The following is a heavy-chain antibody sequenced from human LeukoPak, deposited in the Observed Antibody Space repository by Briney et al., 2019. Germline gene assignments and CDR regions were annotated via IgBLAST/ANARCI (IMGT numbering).Heavy chain of an antibody. D-gene: IGHD3-22*01. V-gene: IGHV4-4*07. CDR1: GGSISSYY. CDR3: ARDEYYYDSSATRRFDY. Sequence: SETLSLTCTVSGGSISSYYWSWIRQPAGKGLERIGRIYTSGSTNYNPSLKSRVTMSVDTSKNQFSLELSSVTAADTAVYYCARDEYYYDSSATRRFDYWGQGTLVTVSS. CDR2: IYTSGST. J-gene: IGHJ4*02.